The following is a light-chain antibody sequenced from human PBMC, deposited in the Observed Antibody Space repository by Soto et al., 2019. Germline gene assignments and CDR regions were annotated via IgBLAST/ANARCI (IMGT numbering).Light chain of an antibody. CDR3: QQFNSYLSWT. V-gene: IGKV1-13*02. CDR2: DAS. CDR1: QGISSA. Sequence: AIQLTQSPSSLSASVGDRVTITCRASQGISSALAWYQQKPGKAPKLLIYDASTLEGGVPSRFSGSGSGTDFTLTISSLQPEDFANYYCQQFNSYLSWTFGQGTKVEIK. J-gene: IGKJ1*01.